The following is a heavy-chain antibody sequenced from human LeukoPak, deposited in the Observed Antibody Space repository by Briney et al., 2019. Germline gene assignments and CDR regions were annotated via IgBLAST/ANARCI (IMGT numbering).Heavy chain of an antibody. Sequence: SETLSLTCTVSGGSISSHYWSWIRQPPGKGLEWIGYIYYSGSTNYNPSLKSRVTISVDTSKNQFSLKLSSVTAADTAVYYCARDRYGGFDYWGQGTLVTVSS. D-gene: IGHD1-26*01. CDR2: IYYSGST. J-gene: IGHJ4*02. CDR3: ARDRYGGFDY. CDR1: GGSISSHY. V-gene: IGHV4-59*11.